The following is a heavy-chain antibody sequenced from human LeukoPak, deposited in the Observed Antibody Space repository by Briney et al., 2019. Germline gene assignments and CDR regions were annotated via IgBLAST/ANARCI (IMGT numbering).Heavy chain of an antibody. CDR3: ARGYCSGGSCYYFDY. CDR2: ISWNSGNI. D-gene: IGHD2-15*01. J-gene: IGHJ4*02. CDR1: GFTFDDYA. V-gene: IGHV3-9*03. Sequence: GGSLRLSCAASGFTFDDYAMHWVGQAPGKGLEWVSGISWNSGNIAYADSVKGRFTISRDNAKNSLYLQMNSLRAEDMAFYYCARGYCSGGSCYYFDYWGQGTLVTVSS.